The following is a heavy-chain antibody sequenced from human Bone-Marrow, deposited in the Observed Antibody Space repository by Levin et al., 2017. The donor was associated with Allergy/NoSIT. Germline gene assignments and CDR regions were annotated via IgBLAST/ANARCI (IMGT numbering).Heavy chain of an antibody. J-gene: IGHJ4*02. D-gene: IGHD1-26*01. CDR3: AKERMGASFSDY. V-gene: IGHV3-23*01. CDR1: GFTFSAYA. Sequence: GGSLRLSCAASGFTFSAYAMSWVRQAPGKGLAWVSAITETGGRTYYADSVKGRFTISRDNSKNTLYLEMNSLRAEDTAVYYCAKERMGASFSDYWGQGALVTVSS. CDR2: ITETGGRT.